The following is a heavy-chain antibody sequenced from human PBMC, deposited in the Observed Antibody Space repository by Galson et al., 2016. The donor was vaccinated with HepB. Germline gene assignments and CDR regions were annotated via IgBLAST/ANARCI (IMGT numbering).Heavy chain of an antibody. CDR2: IRGDGIVS. Sequence: SLRLSCAASGFTFNAHWMNWVRQAPGKGLEWVANIRGDGIVSYYAESVRGRFTISRDNAKNSLYLQMNGLRVEETADYYCSREKTGSYFDWGQGTLVTVSS. V-gene: IGHV3-7*01. J-gene: IGHJ4*02. CDR1: GFTFNAHW. CDR3: SREKTGSYFD. D-gene: IGHD3-10*01.